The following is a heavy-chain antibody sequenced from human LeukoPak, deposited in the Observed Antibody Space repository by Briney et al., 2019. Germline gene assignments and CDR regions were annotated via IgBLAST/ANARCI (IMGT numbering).Heavy chain of an antibody. CDR3: ARDTDGSLDY. V-gene: IGHV3-7*01. J-gene: IGHJ4*02. CDR2: IKQDESAK. Sequence: PGGSLRLSCAASGFTFSNSWMAWVRQAPGQGLGWVANIKQDESAKHYSDSVKGRFTISRDNAKNSLFLQMNGLRAEDSALYYCARDTDGSLDYWGQGTLVTVSS. CDR1: GFTFSNSW. D-gene: IGHD5-24*01.